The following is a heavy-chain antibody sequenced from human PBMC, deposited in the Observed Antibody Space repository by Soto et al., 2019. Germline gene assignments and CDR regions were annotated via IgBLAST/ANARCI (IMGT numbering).Heavy chain of an antibody. CDR3: VRDSSGVDY. CDR1: RYTFTRYY. V-gene: IGHV1-2*02. J-gene: IGHJ4*02. Sequence: ASVNVSCNASRYTFTRYYMHLVRQAPGQGVEXMXXIXPXXXGXXXAQKFQDRVTMTRDTYITTDYMERSRLRSEDTAVYYCVRDSSGVDYWGQGTLVTASS. D-gene: IGHD3-22*01. CDR2: IXPXXXGX.